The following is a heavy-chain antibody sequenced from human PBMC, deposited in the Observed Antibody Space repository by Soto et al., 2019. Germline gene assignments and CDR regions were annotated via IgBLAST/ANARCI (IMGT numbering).Heavy chain of an antibody. V-gene: IGHV3-23*01. Sequence: EVQLLESGGGLVQPGGSLRLSCAASGFTFSSYAMSWVRQAPGKGLEWVSAISGSGGSTYYADSVKGRFTISRDNSKNTLYLQMNSLRAEDTAVYYCARVTYPTGSYPDLGQGTLVTVSS. D-gene: IGHD1-26*01. CDR1: GFTFSSYA. CDR2: ISGSGGST. J-gene: IGHJ4*02. CDR3: ARVTYPTGSYPD.